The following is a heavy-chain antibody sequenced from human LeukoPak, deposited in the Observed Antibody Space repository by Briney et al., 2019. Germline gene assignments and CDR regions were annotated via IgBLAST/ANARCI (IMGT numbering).Heavy chain of an antibody. CDR2: ISAYNGNT. J-gene: IGHJ4*02. V-gene: IGHV1-18*01. CDR1: GYTFTSYG. D-gene: IGHD3-10*01. CDR3: ARDVSYYDSGSYPFSQTDFDY. Sequence: GASVKVSCKASGYTFTSYGISWVRQAPGQGLEWMGWISAYNGNTNYAQKLQGRVTMTTDTSTSTAYMELRSLRSDDTAVYYCARDVSYYDSGSYPFSQTDFDYWGQGTLVTVSS.